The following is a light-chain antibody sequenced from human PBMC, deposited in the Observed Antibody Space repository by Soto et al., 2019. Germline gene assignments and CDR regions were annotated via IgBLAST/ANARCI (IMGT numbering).Light chain of an antibody. Sequence: ETVLTQSPGTLSLSPGERATLSCRASQTIRSNYLAWYRQTPGQAPRLLIYGASNRATGIADRFSGSGSGTDFTLIISSLAPEDFALYYCQQYGSSPWTFGQRTKVEIK. J-gene: IGKJ1*01. CDR1: QTIRSNY. V-gene: IGKV3-20*01. CDR3: QQYGSSPWT. CDR2: GAS.